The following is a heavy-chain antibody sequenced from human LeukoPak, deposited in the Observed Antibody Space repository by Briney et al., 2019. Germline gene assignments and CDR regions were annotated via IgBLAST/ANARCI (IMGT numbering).Heavy chain of an antibody. CDR2: IRGIGDRP. J-gene: IGHJ5*02. D-gene: IGHD6-13*01. V-gene: IGHV1-69*10. CDR1: GGTFSSYA. CDR3: ARAPAGTLDL. Sequence: SVKVSCKASGGTFSSYAISWVRQAPGQGLEWVGLIRGIGDRPDYAQKFQGRVTVTCDTSTSTAYLELWSLKLEDTAMYYCARAPAGTLDLWGQGTLVTVSS.